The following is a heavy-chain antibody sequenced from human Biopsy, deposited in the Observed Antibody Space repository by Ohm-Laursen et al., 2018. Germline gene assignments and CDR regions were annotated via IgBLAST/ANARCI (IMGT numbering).Heavy chain of an antibody. CDR3: ARDPRDTALGIFDY. Sequence: SLRLSCAASGFTFSYYGMHWVRQAPGKGLEWVAVIWYDGSEKYYADSVKGRFTISRDNSKNMLYLQMNTLRDADTAVYYCARDPRDTALGIFDYWGLGTLVTVSS. CDR1: GFTFSYYG. D-gene: IGHD5-18*01. CDR2: IWYDGSEK. V-gene: IGHV3-33*01. J-gene: IGHJ4*01.